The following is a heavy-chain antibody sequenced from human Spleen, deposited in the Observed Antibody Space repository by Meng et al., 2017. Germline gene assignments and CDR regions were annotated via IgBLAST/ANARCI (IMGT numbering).Heavy chain of an antibody. Sequence: GGSLRLSCVASELNSSSCGMHWVRQAPGKGLEWVTFISYHGSDKNYADSVKGRFTISRDNSKNTLFLQMNSLRAEDTAVYYCARDFKGVPSTYYYDSSGYWAWGDDAFDIWGQGTMVTVSS. CDR2: ISYHGSDK. D-gene: IGHD3-22*01. CDR1: ELNSSSCG. CDR3: ARDFKGVPSTYYYDSSGYWAWGDDAFDI. V-gene: IGHV3-30*07. J-gene: IGHJ3*02.